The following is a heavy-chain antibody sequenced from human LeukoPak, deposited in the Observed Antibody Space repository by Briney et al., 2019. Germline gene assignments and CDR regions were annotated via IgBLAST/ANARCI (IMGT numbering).Heavy chain of an antibody. CDR2: INPNSGGQ. V-gene: IGHV1-2*06. CDR3: ARHHASYKYYGDYLNCFDP. J-gene: IGHJ5*02. D-gene: IGHD4-17*01. Sequence: ASVKVSCKASGYTFTGYYIHWVRQAPGQGLEWMGRINPNSGGQNYTQKFQGRVTMTRDTSISTAYMELRRLTSDDTAVYYCARHHASYKYYGDYLNCFDPWGQGTLVTVSS. CDR1: GYTFTGYY.